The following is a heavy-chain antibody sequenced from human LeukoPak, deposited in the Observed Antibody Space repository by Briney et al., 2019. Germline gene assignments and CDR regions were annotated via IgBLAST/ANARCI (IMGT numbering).Heavy chain of an antibody. D-gene: IGHD6-19*01. CDR1: GFTFSSYA. V-gene: IGHV3-23*01. CDR2: ISGSGGST. CDR3: AKGIGGGYSSGSAFDY. J-gene: IGHJ4*02. Sequence: GGCLRLSCAASGFTFSSYAMSWVRQAPEKVLEWVSTISGSGGSTYYADSVKGRFSISRDNSNNTLYLHMDSLRAEDTAIYYCAKGIGGGYSSGSAFDYWGQGTLVTVSS.